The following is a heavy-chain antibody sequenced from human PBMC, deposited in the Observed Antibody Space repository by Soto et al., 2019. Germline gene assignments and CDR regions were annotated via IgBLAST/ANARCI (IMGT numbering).Heavy chain of an antibody. CDR3: ARVGRGIAARHSNWFDP. D-gene: IGHD6-6*01. CDR2: IYYSGST. J-gene: IGHJ5*02. V-gene: IGHV4-59*01. Sequence: SETLSLTCTVSGGSISSYYWSWIRQPPGKGLEWIGYIYYSGSTNYNPSLKSRVTISVDTSKNQFSLKLSSVTAADPAVYYCARVGRGIAARHSNWFDPWGQGTLVTVSS. CDR1: GGSISSYY.